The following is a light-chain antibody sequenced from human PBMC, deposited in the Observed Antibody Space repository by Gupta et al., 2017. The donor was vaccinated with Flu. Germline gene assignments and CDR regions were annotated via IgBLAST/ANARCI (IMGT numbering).Light chain of an antibody. J-gene: IGLJ1*01. CDR1: NNDVGGYDC. CDR3: SSYTNNDCWV. CDR2: EVN. Sequence: QSALPQPPPVSGSPGQSVTISCTGTNNDVGGYDCVSWYQQVPGTAPKLMLFEVNIRPSGVPDRFSGSKSGNTASLTISGLQAEDEADYYCSSYTNNDCWVFGTGTKVTVL. V-gene: IGLV2-18*02.